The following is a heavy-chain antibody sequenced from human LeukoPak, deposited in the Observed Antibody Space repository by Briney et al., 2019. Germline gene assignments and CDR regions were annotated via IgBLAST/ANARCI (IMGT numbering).Heavy chain of an antibody. CDR1: GFTFSSYA. CDR2: ISRNGGST. CDR3: ATDAGGYDILTGYYMEYYFDY. V-gene: IGHV3-64*01. D-gene: IGHD3-9*01. J-gene: IGHJ4*02. Sequence: GGSLRLSCAASGFTFSSYAMHWVRQAPGKGLEYVSAISRNGGSTYYANSVKGRFTISRDNSNNTLYLQMNSLRAEDTAVYYCATDAGGYDILTGYYMEYYFDYWGQGTLVTVSS.